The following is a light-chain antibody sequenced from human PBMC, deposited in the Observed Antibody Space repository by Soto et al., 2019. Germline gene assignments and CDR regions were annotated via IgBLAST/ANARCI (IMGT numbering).Light chain of an antibody. CDR1: QSASSSY. CDR2: DAS. Sequence: EIVLTQSPGTLSLSPGERATLSCRASQSASSSYLAWYQQKPGQAPRLLIYDASSRATGIPDRFSGSGSGTDFTLTISRLEPEDFAVYYCQQYYSSPLTFGGGTKVEIK. J-gene: IGKJ4*01. V-gene: IGKV3-20*01. CDR3: QQYYSSPLT.